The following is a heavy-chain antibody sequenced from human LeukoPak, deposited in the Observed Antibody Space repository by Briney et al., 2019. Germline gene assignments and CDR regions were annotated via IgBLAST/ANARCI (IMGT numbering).Heavy chain of an antibody. V-gene: IGHV3-23*01. D-gene: IGHD6-19*01. CDR2: ISGSGGST. Sequence: GGSLRLSCAASGFTFSSYAMNCVRQAPGKGLEWVSGISGSGGSTYYADSVKGRFTISRDNSKNTLYLQMNSLRAEDKAVYYCAKLGYSSCWYGEFDYWGQGTLVTVSS. CDR3: AKLGYSSCWYGEFDY. CDR1: GFTFSSYA. J-gene: IGHJ4*02.